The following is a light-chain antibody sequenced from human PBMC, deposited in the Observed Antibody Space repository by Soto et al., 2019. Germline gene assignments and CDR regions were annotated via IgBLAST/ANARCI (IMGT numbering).Light chain of an antibody. V-gene: IGLV1-40*01. J-gene: IGLJ1*01. CDR2: GNS. CDR1: SSNIGAGYG. Sequence: QSVLTQPPSVSGAPGQRVTISCTGSSSNIGAGYGVHWYQQLPGTAPKLLIYGNSNRPSGVPDRFSGSKSGTSASLAITGLQAEDEADYYCQSYDSSLSVYVFGTGTQLTVL. CDR3: QSYDSSLSVYV.